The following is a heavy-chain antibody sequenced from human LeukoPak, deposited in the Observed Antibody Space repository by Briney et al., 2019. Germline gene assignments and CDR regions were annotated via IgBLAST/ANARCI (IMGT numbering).Heavy chain of an antibody. CDR1: GFTFSGSA. J-gene: IGHJ5*02. Sequence: GGSLKLSCAATGFTFSGSAIHWVRQSSGKGLEWVGQIDKKDKGYATATAYAASVKGRFTISRDDSINTAYLQMKSLKTEDTALYYCTRDSGTYNWFGPWGQGTLVTVSS. D-gene: IGHD1-26*01. V-gene: IGHV3-73*01. CDR2: IDKKDKGYATAT. CDR3: TRDSGTYNWFGP.